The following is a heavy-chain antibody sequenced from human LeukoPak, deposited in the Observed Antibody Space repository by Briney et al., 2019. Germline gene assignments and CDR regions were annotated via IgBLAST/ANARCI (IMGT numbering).Heavy chain of an antibody. CDR2: LNPHSGGT. J-gene: IGHJ6*02. CDR1: GYTLSDYY. CDR3: ARGHRIINGLDV. Sequence: ASVTVSFTSSGYTLSDYYIYWVRQAPGQGLEWLGWLNPHSGGTNYAQKFQGRVTLTRDTSISTTYMELSKLTSDDTAIYYCARGHRIINGLDVWGQGTTVIVSS. V-gene: IGHV1-2*02.